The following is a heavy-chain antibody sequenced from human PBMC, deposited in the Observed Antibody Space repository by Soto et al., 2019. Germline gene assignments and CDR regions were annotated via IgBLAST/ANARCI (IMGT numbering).Heavy chain of an antibody. Sequence: VQLLESGGGLVQPGGSLRLACAASGFTFNIYGMTWVRQAPGKGLDWVSSISANGGSTYYADSVKGRFTISRDNSKNTLYLRMNSLIAHDTAGYYCATPIGKEHCRGGSCYAGGDYWGQGTLVSVSS. J-gene: IGHJ4*01. D-gene: IGHD2-15*01. CDR3: ATPIGKEHCRGGSCYAGGDY. V-gene: IGHV3-23*01. CDR2: ISANGGST. CDR1: GFTFNIYG.